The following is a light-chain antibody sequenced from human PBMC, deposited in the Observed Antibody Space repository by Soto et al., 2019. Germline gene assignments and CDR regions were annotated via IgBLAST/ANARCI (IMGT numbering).Light chain of an antibody. CDR3: QNFGDSPFT. CDR2: GAS. CDR1: ETISSHY. V-gene: IGKV3-20*01. J-gene: IGKJ3*01. Sequence: EVVLMQSPDTLSLSPGERATLSYRASETISSHYIAWYQHKPGQAPRLLIFGASTRATGIPDRFSGSWSGTDFTLTINRLEPEDFAVYYCQNFGDSPFTFGPGTKVDIK.